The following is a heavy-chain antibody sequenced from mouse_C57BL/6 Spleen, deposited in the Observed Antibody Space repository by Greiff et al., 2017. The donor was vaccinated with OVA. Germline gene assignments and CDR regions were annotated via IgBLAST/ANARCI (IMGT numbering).Heavy chain of an antibody. J-gene: IGHJ1*03. CDR1: GFTFSDYG. Sequence: EVKLMESGGGLVKPGGSLKLSCAASGFTFSDYGMHWVRQAPEKGLEWVAYISSGSSTIYYADTVKGRFTISRDNAKNTLFLQMTSLRSEYTAMYYCARLVITTVVAMYFDVWGTGTTVTVSS. D-gene: IGHD1-1*01. CDR3: ARLVITTVVAMYFDV. V-gene: IGHV5-17*01. CDR2: ISSGSSTI.